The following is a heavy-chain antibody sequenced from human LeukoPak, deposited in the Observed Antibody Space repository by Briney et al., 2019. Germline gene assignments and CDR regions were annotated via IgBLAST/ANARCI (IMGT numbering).Heavy chain of an antibody. Sequence: GASVKVSCKASGFTFTNYYMHWLRQAPGQGLEGMGIINPSGTSTSYAQKFQGRVTMTRDTSISTAYMELSRLRSDDTAVYYCARGPGLRAAADDAFDIWGQGTMVTVSS. V-gene: IGHV1-46*01. J-gene: IGHJ3*02. CDR1: GFTFTNYY. D-gene: IGHD6-13*01. CDR3: ARGPGLRAAADDAFDI. CDR2: INPSGTST.